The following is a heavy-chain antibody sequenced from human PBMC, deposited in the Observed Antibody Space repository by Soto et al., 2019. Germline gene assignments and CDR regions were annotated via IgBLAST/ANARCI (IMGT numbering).Heavy chain of an antibody. CDR1: GGSFSGYY. D-gene: IGHD4-17*01. V-gene: IGHV4-34*01. Sequence: SETLSLTCAVYGGSFSGYYWSWIRQPPGKGLEWIGEINHSGSTNYNPSLKSRVTISVDTSKNQFSLKLSSVTAADTAVYYCARGDGDYDYYYMDVWGNGSTVTVSS. J-gene: IGHJ6*03. CDR2: INHSGST. CDR3: ARGDGDYDYYYMDV.